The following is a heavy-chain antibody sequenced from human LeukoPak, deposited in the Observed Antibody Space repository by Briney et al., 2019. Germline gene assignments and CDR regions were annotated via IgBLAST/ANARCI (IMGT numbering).Heavy chain of an antibody. CDR3: AKVNQWLVRGGFDY. Sequence: GGSLRLSCAASGFTFSSYSMNWVRQAPGKGLEWVSSISSSSSYIYYADSVKGRFTISRDNSKNTLYLQMNSLRAEDTAVYYCAKVNQWLVRGGFDYWGQGTLVTVSS. D-gene: IGHD6-19*01. J-gene: IGHJ4*02. CDR1: GFTFSSYS. V-gene: IGHV3-21*04. CDR2: ISSSSSYI.